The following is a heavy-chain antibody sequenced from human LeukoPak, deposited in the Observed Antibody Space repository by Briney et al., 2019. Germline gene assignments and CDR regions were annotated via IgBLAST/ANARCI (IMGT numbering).Heavy chain of an antibody. CDR2: IYHSGST. J-gene: IGHJ4*02. CDR1: GGSISSSNW. CDR3: AREDVAVAGTVYY. D-gene: IGHD6-19*01. Sequence: SETLSLTCAVSGGSISSSNWWSWVRQPPGKGLEWIGEIYHSGSTNYNPSLKSRVTISVDKPKNQFSLKLSSVTAADTAVYYCAREDVAVAGTVYYWGQGTLVTVSS. V-gene: IGHV4-4*02.